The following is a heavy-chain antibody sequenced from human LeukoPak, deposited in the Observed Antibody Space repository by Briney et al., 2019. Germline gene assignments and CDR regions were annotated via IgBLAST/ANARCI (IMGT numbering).Heavy chain of an antibody. V-gene: IGHV3-30*04. D-gene: IGHD3-22*01. Sequence: PGRSLRLSCAASGFTFSSYAMHWVRQAPGKGLEWVAVISYDGSNKYYADSVKGRFTISRDNSKNTLYLQMNSLRAEDTAVYYCAKAQGGSYYDSSGYYYPLNYWGQGTLVTVSS. CDR1: GFTFSSYA. J-gene: IGHJ4*02. CDR3: AKAQGGSYYDSSGYYYPLNY. CDR2: ISYDGSNK.